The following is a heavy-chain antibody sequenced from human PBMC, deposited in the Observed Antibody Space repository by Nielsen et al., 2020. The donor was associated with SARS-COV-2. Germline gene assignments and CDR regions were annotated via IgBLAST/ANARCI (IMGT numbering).Heavy chain of an antibody. V-gene: IGHV3-9*01. J-gene: IGHJ4*02. CDR2: ISWNGGSI. CDR1: GFTFDDYA. CDR3: AKFCSGGSCYVDY. Sequence: SLKISCAASGFTFDDYAIHWVRQAPGKGLEWVSGISWNGGSIGYADSVKGRFTISRDNAKNSLYLQMNSLRAEDTALYYCAKFCSGGSCYVDYWGQGTLVTVSS. D-gene: IGHD2-15*01.